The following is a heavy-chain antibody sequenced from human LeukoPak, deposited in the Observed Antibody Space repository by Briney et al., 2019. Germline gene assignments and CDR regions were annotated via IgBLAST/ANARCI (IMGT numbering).Heavy chain of an antibody. CDR1: GYTFTSYY. V-gene: IGHV1-46*01. D-gene: IGHD2-15*01. J-gene: IGHJ5*02. CDR3: ARKNCSGGSCYYGNWFDP. CDR2: INPSGGST. Sequence: ASVKVSCKASGYTFTSYYMHWVRQAPGQGLEWMGIINPSGGSTSYAQKFQGRVTMTRDTSTSTVYMELSSLRSEDTAVYYCARKNCSGGSCYYGNWFDPWGQGTLVTVSS.